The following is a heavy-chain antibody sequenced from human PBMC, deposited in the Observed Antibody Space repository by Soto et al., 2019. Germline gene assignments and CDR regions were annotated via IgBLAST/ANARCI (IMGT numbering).Heavy chain of an antibody. Sequence: SETLSLTCAVYGGSFSGYYWSWIRQPPGKGLEWIGEINHSGSNNYNPALKSRVTISVVTSKNQFSMKLSSVTAADTAVYYCARGNLTYCSGGSCYSFSVWFDPWGQGTLVTVSS. D-gene: IGHD2-15*01. CDR3: ARGNLTYCSGGSCYSFSVWFDP. J-gene: IGHJ5*02. CDR2: INHSGSN. CDR1: GGSFSGYY. V-gene: IGHV4-34*01.